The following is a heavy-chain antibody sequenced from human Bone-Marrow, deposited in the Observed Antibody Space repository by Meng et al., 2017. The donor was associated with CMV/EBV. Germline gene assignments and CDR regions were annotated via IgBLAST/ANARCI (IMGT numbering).Heavy chain of an antibody. CDR2: INSDGSST. CDR1: GFTFSSHW. CDR3: AKDLTPQLVPTYFDY. Sequence: GEYLKIYCAASGFTFSSHWMHWVRQGPGKGLVWVSRINSDGSSTSNADSVKGRFTISRDNSKNTLYLQMNSLRAEDTAVYYCAKDLTPQLVPTYFDYWGQGTLVTVSS. V-gene: IGHV3-74*01. D-gene: IGHD6-6*01. J-gene: IGHJ4*02.